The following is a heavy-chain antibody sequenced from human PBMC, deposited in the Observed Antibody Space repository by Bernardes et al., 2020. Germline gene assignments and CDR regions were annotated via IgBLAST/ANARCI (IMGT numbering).Heavy chain of an antibody. CDR1: GFTLSDAC. Sequence: GGSLRLSCVACGFTLSDACMTWVRRAPGKGLEWVVRIKSKSDGGTTDYAAPVKGRFMISRDDSKNTLYLQMNSLKAEDTAVYYCTKANCGGDCPGYNWFDPWGQGTLVTVSS. D-gene: IGHD2-21*01. J-gene: IGHJ5*02. CDR2: IKSKSDGGTT. CDR3: TKANCGGDCPGYNWFDP. V-gene: IGHV3-15*01.